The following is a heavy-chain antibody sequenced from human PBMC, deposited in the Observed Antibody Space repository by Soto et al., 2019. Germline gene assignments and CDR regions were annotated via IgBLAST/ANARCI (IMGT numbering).Heavy chain of an antibody. J-gene: IGHJ5*02. Sequence: SETLSLTCTVSGGSISSSSYYWGWIRQPPGKGLEWIGSIYYSGSTYYNPSLKSRVTISVDTSKNQFPLKLSSVTAADTAVYYCARHLPHFEYSSSGWFDPWGQGTLVTV. D-gene: IGHD6-6*01. CDR1: GGSISSSSYY. V-gene: IGHV4-39*01. CDR3: ARHLPHFEYSSSGWFDP. CDR2: IYYSGST.